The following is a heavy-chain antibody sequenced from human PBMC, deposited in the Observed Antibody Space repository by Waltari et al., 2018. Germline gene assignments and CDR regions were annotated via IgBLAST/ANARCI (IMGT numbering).Heavy chain of an antibody. D-gene: IGHD1-26*01. V-gene: IGHV3-9*03. CDR3: ATMIVGSYDY. CDR1: GFTFDDYA. Sequence: EVQLVESGGGLVQPGRSLRLSCAASGFTFDDYAMHWVRQAPGKGLEWVSGISWNSDSIGDADSVKGRFTISRDNSKNTLYLQMNSLRAEDMAMYYCATMIVGSYDYWGQGTLVTVSS. CDR2: ISWNSDSI. J-gene: IGHJ4*02.